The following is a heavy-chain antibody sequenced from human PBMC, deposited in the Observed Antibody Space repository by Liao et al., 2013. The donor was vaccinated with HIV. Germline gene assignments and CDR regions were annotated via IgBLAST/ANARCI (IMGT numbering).Heavy chain of an antibody. CDR1: GGPINNHY. V-gene: IGHV4-59*11. CDR2: ISYTGST. J-gene: IGHJ5*02. Sequence: QVQLQESGPGQVKPSETLSLTCSVSGGPINNHYWSWIRQSPGKGLEWIGYISYTGSTNYSPSFKSRVTISVATSKNQISLRLRSVTTVDTAIYYCAREGVTGGLLGGYFFDQWGQGTLVAVSS. CDR3: AREGVTGGLLGGYFFDQ. D-gene: IGHD3-16*01.